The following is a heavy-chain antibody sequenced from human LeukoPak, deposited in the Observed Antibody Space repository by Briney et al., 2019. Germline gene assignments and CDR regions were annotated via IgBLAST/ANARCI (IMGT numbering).Heavy chain of an antibody. CDR3: ARVAAAGHFDY. J-gene: IGHJ4*02. Sequence: PSETLSLTCAVSGGSISSGGYSWSWIRQPPGKGLEWIGYIYHSGSTYYNPSPKSRVTISVDRSKNQFSLKLSSVTAADTAVYYCARVAAAGHFDYWGQGTLVTVSS. CDR2: IYHSGST. V-gene: IGHV4-30-2*01. CDR1: GGSISSGGYS. D-gene: IGHD6-13*01.